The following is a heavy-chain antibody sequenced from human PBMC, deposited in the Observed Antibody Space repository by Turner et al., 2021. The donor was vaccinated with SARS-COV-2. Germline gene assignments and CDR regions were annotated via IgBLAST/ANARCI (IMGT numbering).Heavy chain of an antibody. CDR3: ARSWGGILTGYSFDP. Sequence: QVQLQQWGAGLLKPSETLSLTCAVYGGSFSGYYWSWSRQPPGKGLELSGEIYHSGSTNYNPSLKSRVTISVDTSKNQFSLKLSSVTAADTAVYYCARSWGGILTGYSFDPWGQGTLVTVSS. CDR2: IYHSGST. D-gene: IGHD3-9*01. CDR1: GGSFSGYY. V-gene: IGHV4-34*01. J-gene: IGHJ5*02.